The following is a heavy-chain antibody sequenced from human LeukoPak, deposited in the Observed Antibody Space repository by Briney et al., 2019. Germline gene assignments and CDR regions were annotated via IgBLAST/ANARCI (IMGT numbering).Heavy chain of an antibody. CDR1: GYSFPGYY. CDR3: ARDRVSGRNADYFDY. J-gene: IGHJ4*02. D-gene: IGHD1-26*01. CDR2: INTNNGGT. V-gene: IGHV1-2*02. Sequence: ASVKVSCKASGYSFPGYYMHWVRQAPGQGLEWMGWINTNNGGTNYAQKSQGRVTMTRDTFINTAYMELSSLRSDDTAVYYCARDRVSGRNADYFDYWGQGTLVTVSS.